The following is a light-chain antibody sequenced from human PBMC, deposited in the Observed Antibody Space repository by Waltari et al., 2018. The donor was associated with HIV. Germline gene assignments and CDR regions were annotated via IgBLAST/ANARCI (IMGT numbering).Light chain of an antibody. Sequence: DSQVTQSPSCLAASIGARVTITCRASQNIYSYLVWYQQKPGRAPQVLIYATSTLQSGVPSRFSGSGSGTEFALTITNLQPDDFATYYCQQVNGYPLTFGGGTKVEIK. CDR3: QQVNGYPLT. CDR2: ATS. V-gene: IGKV1-9*01. CDR1: QNIYSY. J-gene: IGKJ4*01.